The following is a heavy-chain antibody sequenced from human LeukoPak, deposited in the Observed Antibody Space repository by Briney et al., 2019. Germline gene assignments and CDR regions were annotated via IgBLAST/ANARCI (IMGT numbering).Heavy chain of an antibody. CDR1: GYTFTSYG. V-gene: IGHV1-18*01. CDR3: ARDTPVPLVDDFWSGYYPTFDP. CDR2: ISAYNGNT. Sequence: ASVKVSCKASGYTFTSYGISWARQAPGQGLEWMGWISAYNGNTNYAQKLQGRVTMTTDTSTSTAYMELRSLRSDDTAVYYCARDTPVPLVDDFWSGYYPTFDPWGQGTLVTVSS. D-gene: IGHD3-3*01. J-gene: IGHJ5*02.